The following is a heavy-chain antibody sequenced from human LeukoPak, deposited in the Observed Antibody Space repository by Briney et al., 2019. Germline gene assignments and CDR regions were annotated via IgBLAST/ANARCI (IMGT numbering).Heavy chain of an antibody. V-gene: IGHV4-59*01. CDR3: VKSNSRYQPWTLDI. CDR1: SGSFRTYY. CDR2: IFYNEGT. D-gene: IGHD2-2*01. J-gene: IGHJ3*02. Sequence: SETLSLTCTVFSGSFRTYYWSWIRQPPGKGLEWIGYIFYNEGTSYNPSLKSRVTISVDTSNNQLSLKVNSVTAADTAMYYCVKSNSRYQPWTLDIWGRGTMVTVSS.